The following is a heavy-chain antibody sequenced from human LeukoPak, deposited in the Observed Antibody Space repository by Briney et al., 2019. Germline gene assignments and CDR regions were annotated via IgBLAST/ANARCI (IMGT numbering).Heavy chain of an antibody. CDR3: GRDIPSGFYTPDY. D-gene: IGHD5-12*01. V-gene: IGHV3-7*01. CDR1: GINFRRYW. J-gene: IGHJ4*02. CDR2: MKQDGSEK. Sequence: GGSLRLSGAVSGINFRRYWMAWVRQAPGKGLEWVANMKQDGSEKYYVDSVKGRFTISRDNARNSLYLQMNSLRDEDTAVYYCGRDIPSGFYTPDYWGRGTLVTVSS.